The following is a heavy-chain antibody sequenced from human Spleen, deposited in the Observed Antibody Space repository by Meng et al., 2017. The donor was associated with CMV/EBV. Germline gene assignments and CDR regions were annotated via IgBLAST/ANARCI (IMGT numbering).Heavy chain of an antibody. CDR3: ARAEYDILTGYPPTGYGMDV. CDR2: IITMLGKA. V-gene: IGHV1-69*10. D-gene: IGHD3-9*01. Sequence: RYAISRVRQDNGQGNEWMGGIITMLGKAKYEKKYKGRVTINADKATSTAYMELSSLRSEDTAVYYCARAEYDILTGYPPTGYGMDVWGQGTTVTVSS. J-gene: IGHJ6*02. CDR1: RYA.